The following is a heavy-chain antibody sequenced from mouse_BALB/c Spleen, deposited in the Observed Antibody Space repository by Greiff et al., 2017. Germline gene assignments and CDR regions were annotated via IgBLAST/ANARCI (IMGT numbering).Heavy chain of an antibody. J-gene: IGHJ3*01. V-gene: IGHV3-2*02. CDR3: ARAGITTTDWFAY. Sequence: EVKLQESGPGLVKPSQSLSLTCTVTGYSITSDYAWNWIRQFPGNKLEWMGYISYSGSTSYNPSLKSRISITRDTSKNQFFLQLNSVTTEDTATYYCARAGITTTDWFAYWGQGTLVTVSA. D-gene: IGHD2-4*01. CDR1: GYSITSDYA. CDR2: ISYSGST.